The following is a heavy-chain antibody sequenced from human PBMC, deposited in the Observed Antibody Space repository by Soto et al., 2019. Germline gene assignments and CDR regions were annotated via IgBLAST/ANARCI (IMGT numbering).Heavy chain of an antibody. J-gene: IGHJ4*02. CDR3: AKDYDFWSGYPYFDY. Sequence: EVQLLESGGGLVQPGGSLRLSCAASGFTFSSYAMSWVRQAPGKGLEWVSAISGSGGSTYYADSVKGRFTISRDNSKNTQYLQMNSLRAEDTAVYYCAKDYDFWSGYPYFDYWGQGTLVTVSS. V-gene: IGHV3-23*01. CDR1: GFTFSSYA. CDR2: ISGSGGST. D-gene: IGHD3-3*01.